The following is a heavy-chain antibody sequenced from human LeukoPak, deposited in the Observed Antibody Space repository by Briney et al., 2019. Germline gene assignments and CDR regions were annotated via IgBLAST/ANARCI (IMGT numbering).Heavy chain of an antibody. CDR1: GFTFRSFE. CDR2: ISSSGSTI. V-gene: IGHV3-48*03. Sequence: PGGSLRLSCAASGFTFRSFEMNWVRQAPRKGLEWVSSISSSGSTIYYADSVKGRFTISRDNSKNTLYLQMNSLRAEDTAVYYCAKDPVVRFYYFDYWGQGTLVTVSS. CDR3: AKDPVVRFYYFDY. J-gene: IGHJ4*02. D-gene: IGHD2-15*01.